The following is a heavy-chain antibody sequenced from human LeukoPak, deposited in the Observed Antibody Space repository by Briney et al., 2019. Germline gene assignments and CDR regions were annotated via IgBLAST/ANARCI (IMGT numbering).Heavy chain of an antibody. D-gene: IGHD3-22*01. J-gene: IGHJ6*03. V-gene: IGHV4-59*08. CDR3: ARQGYYDTSGHYYMDV. Sequence: SETLSLTCTVSGDFINNYYWSWIRQPPGKGLEWIGFIYYSGTTNHNPSLKSRVTISLDTSKSQFSLKLSSVTAADTAIYYCARQGYYDTSGHYYMDVWNKGTTVTVS. CDR1: GDFINNYY. CDR2: IYYSGTT.